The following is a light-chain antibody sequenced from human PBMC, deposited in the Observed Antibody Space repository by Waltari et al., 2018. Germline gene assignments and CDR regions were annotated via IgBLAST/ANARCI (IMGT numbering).Light chain of an antibody. CDR1: QSVLYSSNDKNY. V-gene: IGKV4-1*01. CDR2: WAS. Sequence: DIVMTQSPDSLAGSLGERATIHCKSSQSVLYSSNDKNYLAWYQQKPGQPPKLLIYWASTRESGVPDRFSGGGSGTDFTLTISGLQAEDVAVYYCQQYYSSPWTFGQGTKVEIK. J-gene: IGKJ1*01. CDR3: QQYYSSPWT.